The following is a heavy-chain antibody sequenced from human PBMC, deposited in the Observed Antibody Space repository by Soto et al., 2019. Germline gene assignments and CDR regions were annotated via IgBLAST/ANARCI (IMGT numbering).Heavy chain of an antibody. CDR2: ISYDGSDR. CDR3: AKDFGPREQTAAGTLAWFDP. D-gene: IGHD6-13*01. V-gene: IGHV3-30*18. Sequence: PGGSLRLSCAASGFTFSFYGMHWVRQAPGKGLEWVAVISYDGSDRYYADSVKGRFTISRDNSKNTLYLQMNSLRAEDTAVYYCAKDFGPREQTAAGTLAWFDPWGQGTLVTVS. J-gene: IGHJ5*02. CDR1: GFTFSFYG.